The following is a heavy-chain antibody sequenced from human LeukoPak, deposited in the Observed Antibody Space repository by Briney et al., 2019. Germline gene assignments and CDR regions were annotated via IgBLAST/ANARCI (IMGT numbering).Heavy chain of an antibody. Sequence: GGSLRLSCAASGFTFSSYSMNWVRQAPGKGLEWVSSITSSSSYIYYADSVKGRFTISRDNAKNSLYLQMNSLRAEDTAVYYCARVSEGYYGSGSYPLFDYWGQGTLVTVSS. CDR1: GFTFSSYS. CDR3: ARVSEGYYGSGSYPLFDY. CDR2: ITSSSSYI. J-gene: IGHJ4*02. D-gene: IGHD3-10*01. V-gene: IGHV3-21*01.